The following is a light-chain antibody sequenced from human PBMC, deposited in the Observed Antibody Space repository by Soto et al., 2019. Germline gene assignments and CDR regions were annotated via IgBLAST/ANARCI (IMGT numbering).Light chain of an antibody. CDR1: QSVRSN. Sequence: EIVMTQSPATLSVSPGERATLSCRASQSVRSNLAWYHQKPGQAPRLLIYGASTRATGIPARFSGSGSGTEFNLTISSLQSEDFAVYYCQQYNNWPSLTFGGGTKVEIK. V-gene: IGKV3-15*01. CDR2: GAS. J-gene: IGKJ4*01. CDR3: QQYNNWPSLT.